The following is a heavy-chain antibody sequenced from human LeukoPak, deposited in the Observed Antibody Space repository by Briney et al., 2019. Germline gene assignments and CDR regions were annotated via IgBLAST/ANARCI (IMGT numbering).Heavy chain of an antibody. Sequence: SETLSLTCTVSGGSISSYYWSWIRQPPGKGLEWIGYIYYSGSTNYNPSLKSRVTMSVDTSKNQFSLKLSSVTAEDTAVYYCARDLNTMIVVVNTADAFDIWGQGTMVTVSS. J-gene: IGHJ3*02. CDR2: IYYSGST. D-gene: IGHD3-22*01. V-gene: IGHV4-59*12. CDR1: GGSISSYY. CDR3: ARDLNTMIVVVNTADAFDI.